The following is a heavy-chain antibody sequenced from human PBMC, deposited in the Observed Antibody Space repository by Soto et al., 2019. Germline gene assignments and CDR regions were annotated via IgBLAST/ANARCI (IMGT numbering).Heavy chain of an antibody. V-gene: IGHV1-2*02. J-gene: IGHJ3*02. Sequence: QVQLLQSGAEVKKPGASVKVSCEASGYAFTDYYIFWVRQAPGQGLEWIGLINPNSGGTDYAQKFLGRVTMTRDSSISTAYMELTRLRGDDTAIYFCARTEMPAGMRPFDIWGQGTVVTVSS. CDR2: INPNSGGT. CDR1: GYAFTDYY. D-gene: IGHD2-2*01. CDR3: ARTEMPAGMRPFDI.